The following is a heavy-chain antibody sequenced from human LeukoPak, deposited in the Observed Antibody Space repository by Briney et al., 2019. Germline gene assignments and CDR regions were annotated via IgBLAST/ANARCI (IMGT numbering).Heavy chain of an antibody. CDR1: GGTFRSYA. V-gene: IGHV1-69*04. J-gene: IGHJ3*02. CDR2: IIPILGIA. D-gene: IGHD3-10*01. Sequence: SVKVSCKASGGTFRSYAIRWVRQAPGQGLAWMGRIIPILGIANYAQKFQGRVTITADKSTSTAYMELSSLRSEDTAVYYCARCRRFGIGDAFDIWGQGTMVTVSS. CDR3: ARCRRFGIGDAFDI.